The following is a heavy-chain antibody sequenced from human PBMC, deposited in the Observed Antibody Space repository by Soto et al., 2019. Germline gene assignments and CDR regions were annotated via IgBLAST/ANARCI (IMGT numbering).Heavy chain of an antibody. Sequence: PGGSLRLSCAASGFIFSSYWMSWVRQAPGKGLEWVANIKKDGSETYYGDSVKGRCTISRDNAKKSLFLQLKSLRADDTAVYYCVREQGWELRYNCFDPWGQGTQVTVSS. D-gene: IGHD1-26*01. CDR3: VREQGWELRYNCFDP. CDR1: GFIFSSYW. CDR2: IKKDGSET. J-gene: IGHJ5*02. V-gene: IGHV3-7*03.